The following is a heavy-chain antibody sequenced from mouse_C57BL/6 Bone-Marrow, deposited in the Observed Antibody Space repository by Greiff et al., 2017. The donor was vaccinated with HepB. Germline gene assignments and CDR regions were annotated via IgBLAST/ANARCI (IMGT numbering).Heavy chain of an antibody. CDR1: GYTFTDYN. Sequence: VHVKQSGPELVKPGASVKMSCKASGYTFTDYNMHWVKQSHGKSLEWIGYINPNNGGTSYNQKFKGKATLTVNKSSSTAYMELRSLTSEDSAVYYCAGEEAGYYFDYWGQGTTLTVSS. V-gene: IGHV1-22*01. J-gene: IGHJ2*01. CDR3: AGEEAGYYFDY. D-gene: IGHD4-1*01. CDR2: INPNNGGT.